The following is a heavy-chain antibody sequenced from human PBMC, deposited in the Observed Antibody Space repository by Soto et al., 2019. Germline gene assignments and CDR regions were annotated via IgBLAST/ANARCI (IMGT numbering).Heavy chain of an antibody. CDR2: IYYTGKT. CDR1: GDSISRADYH. J-gene: IGHJ4*02. D-gene: IGHD2-8*02. V-gene: IGHV4-30-4*01. CDR3: ARDTWTGYIDS. Sequence: SETLSLTCTVSGDSISRADYHWSWIRQPPGKGLEWIGNIYYTGKTNYNPALESRLILSIDTSKNQFSLKVNSVTAADTAVYYCARDTWTGYIDSWGQGTLVTVSS.